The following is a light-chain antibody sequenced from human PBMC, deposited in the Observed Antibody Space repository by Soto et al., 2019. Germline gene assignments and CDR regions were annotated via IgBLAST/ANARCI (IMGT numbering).Light chain of an antibody. CDR2: EAS. J-gene: IGKJ5*01. CDR3: QQLNTLPFT. V-gene: IGKV1-9*01. Sequence: QCPPPLSLSPGARATISCRASHDISTYLAWYQQKPGKAPKLMIYEASTLQSGVPSRFSGSGSGTEFTLTISGLLPEDFATYHCQQLNTLPFTFGQGTRLEIK. CDR1: HDISTY.